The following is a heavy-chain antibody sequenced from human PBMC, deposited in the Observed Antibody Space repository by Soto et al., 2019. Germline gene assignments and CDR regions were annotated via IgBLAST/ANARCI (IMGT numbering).Heavy chain of an antibody. CDR2: IFHLGGA. CDR1: GGSIHSSYW. J-gene: IGHJ4*02. CDR3: ARSFDY. Sequence: QVQLQESGPGLVKPSGTLSLICDVSGGSIHSSYWWSWVRQPPGRRLEWIGEIFHLGGATYNPSFESRVTISVDKAKNQFYLKLTSVTAADSAICFCARSFDYWGPGILVTVSS. V-gene: IGHV4-4*02.